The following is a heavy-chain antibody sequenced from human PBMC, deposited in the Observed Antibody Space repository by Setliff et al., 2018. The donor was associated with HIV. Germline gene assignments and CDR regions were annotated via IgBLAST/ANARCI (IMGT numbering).Heavy chain of an antibody. D-gene: IGHD6-13*01. CDR2: IYYTGTT. CDR3: ARSYSSSLNPSGWMDV. V-gene: IGHV4-59*11. Sequence: PSETLSLTCNVSGVSISSHHWSWIRQPPGKGLEWIGYIYYTGTTKYNPSLESRFTISIDMSKNQLSLQLSSVTAADTAVYFCARSYSSSLNPSGWMDVWGKGTTVTVSS. CDR1: GVSISSHH. J-gene: IGHJ6*04.